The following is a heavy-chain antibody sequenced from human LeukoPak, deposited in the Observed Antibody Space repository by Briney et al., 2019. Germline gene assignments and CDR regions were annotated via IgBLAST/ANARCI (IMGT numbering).Heavy chain of an antibody. Sequence: GGSLRLSCAASGFTFSRYWMHWVRHVPGKGLVWVSRINSDGSRTTYADSVKGRFTISRDNGNNTLYLQMNSLRAEDTAVYYCAREDDLGGYYFDYWGEGTLVTVSS. J-gene: IGHJ4*02. CDR2: INSDGSRT. D-gene: IGHD3-22*01. CDR1: GFTFSRYW. V-gene: IGHV3-74*03. CDR3: AREDDLGGYYFDY.